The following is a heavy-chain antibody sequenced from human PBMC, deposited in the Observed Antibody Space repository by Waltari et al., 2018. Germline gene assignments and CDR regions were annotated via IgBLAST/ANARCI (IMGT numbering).Heavy chain of an antibody. Sequence: EVQLVESGGGLVQLAGSLSLSCAPSGFTFRTYSGMHWVGQAPGQGLVCVSRIKSDERTINYADCVKGRFTISRDNAKNTVYLQMNSLRAADTAVYYCARVPTYTVSTGGVDYWGQGTLVTVSS. J-gene: IGHJ4*02. CDR1: GFTFRTYSG. CDR3: ARVPTYTVSTGGVDY. D-gene: IGHD4-17*01. V-gene: IGHV3-74*01. CDR2: IKSDERTI.